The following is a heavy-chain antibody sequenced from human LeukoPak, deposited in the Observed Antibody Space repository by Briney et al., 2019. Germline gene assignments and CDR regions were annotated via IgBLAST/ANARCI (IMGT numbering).Heavy chain of an antibody. CDR3: ARSTTYSSHLDPENWFDP. V-gene: IGHV1-69*05. D-gene: IGHD6-13*01. Sequence: ASVKVSCKASGGTFSSYAISWVRQAPGQGLEWMGGIIPIFGTANYAQKFQGRVTITTDESTSTAYMELSSLRSEDTAVYYCARSTTYSSHLDPENWFDPWGQGTLVTVSS. CDR2: IIPIFGTA. CDR1: GGTFSSYA. J-gene: IGHJ5*02.